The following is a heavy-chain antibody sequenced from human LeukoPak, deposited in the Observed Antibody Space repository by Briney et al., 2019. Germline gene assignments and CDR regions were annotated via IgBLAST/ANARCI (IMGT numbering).Heavy chain of an antibody. CDR2: IYYSWAT. V-gene: IGHV4-59*08. Sequence: SETLSLTCTVSGGSISNYYWTWIRQPPGKGLEWIGYIYYSWATYYNPSLKSRVTISVDTSKNQFSLKLTSVTAADTAVYYCARLSGSPHPPFDYWGQGTLVTVSS. J-gene: IGHJ4*02. CDR1: GGSISNYY. CDR3: ARLSGSPHPPFDY. D-gene: IGHD1-26*01.